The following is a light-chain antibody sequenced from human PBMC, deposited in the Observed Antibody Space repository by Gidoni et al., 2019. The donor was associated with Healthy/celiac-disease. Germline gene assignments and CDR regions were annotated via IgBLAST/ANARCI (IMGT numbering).Light chain of an antibody. CDR2: AAS. CDR1: QGISSY. J-gene: IGKJ3*01. Sequence: SASVGDRVTITCRVSQGISSYLAWYQQKPGKAPKLLIYAASTLQNGVPSSCSGSGPGTEFTLTISSLQPEDFATYYCQQLNSYPLFTFGPGTKVDIK. V-gene: IGKV1-9*01. CDR3: QQLNSYPLFT.